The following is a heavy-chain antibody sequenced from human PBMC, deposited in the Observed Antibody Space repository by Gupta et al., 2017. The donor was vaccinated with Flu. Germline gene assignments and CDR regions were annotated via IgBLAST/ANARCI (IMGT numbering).Heavy chain of an antibody. CDR1: GVTFSSEE. CDR2: TTNSGRTI. Sequence: SGVTFSSEERNWVRQAPVNGLECISYTTNSGRTIYYDYSGKGRFTSSRDNAKDSLYLLMNSLRAEDTAVYYCARGPDRTYYYYMDGGGKGTTVTVSS. J-gene: IGHJ6*03. CDR3: ARGPDRTYYYYMDG. V-gene: IGHV3-48*03.